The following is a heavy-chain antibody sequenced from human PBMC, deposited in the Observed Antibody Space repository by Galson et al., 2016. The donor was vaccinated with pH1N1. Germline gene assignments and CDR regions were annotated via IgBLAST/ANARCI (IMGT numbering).Heavy chain of an antibody. D-gene: IGHD3-16*01. CDR1: GFSLNSSGXG. J-gene: IGHJ3*01. CDR2: IYXDDDK. CDR3: AHXEVMITNAFDF. V-gene: IGHV2-5*02. Sequence: PALVKPPQTLTLTCTFXGFSLNSSGXGVGWIRQPXGKALEWLXXIYXDDDKXYSPSLKTSPTINKXTTKNQVVLMMTNMDPVDTATYYCAHXEVMITNAFDFWGQGTMVTVSS.